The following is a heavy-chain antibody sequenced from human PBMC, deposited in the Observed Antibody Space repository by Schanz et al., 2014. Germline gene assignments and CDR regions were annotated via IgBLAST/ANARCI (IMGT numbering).Heavy chain of an antibody. Sequence: QVQLVQSGTQVKKPGASVKVSCKASGYTLSAYSLHWVRQAPGQGLEWMGMINPSGGSTTYAQKFQGRVTMTRDTSTSTVYMELSSLRSEDTAVYYCARDGVDAAAGGNYWGQGTLVNVSS. CDR1: GYTLSAYS. J-gene: IGHJ4*02. V-gene: IGHV1-46*03. CDR2: INPSGGST. D-gene: IGHD6-13*01. CDR3: ARDGVDAAAGGNY.